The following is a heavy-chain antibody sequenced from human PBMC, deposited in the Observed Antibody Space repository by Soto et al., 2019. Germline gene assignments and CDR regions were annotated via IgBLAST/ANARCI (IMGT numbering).Heavy chain of an antibody. CDR3: AREGGTLWHFDY. CDR2: INAGNGNT. J-gene: IGHJ4*02. V-gene: IGHV1-3*01. D-gene: IGHD5-18*01. CDR1: GYTFTSYA. Sequence: QVQLVQSGAEVKKPGASVKVSCKASGYTFTSYAMHWVRQAPGQRLEWMGWINAGNGNTKYSQKFQGRVTITRDTSASTAYMELSSLRSEDTAVYYCAREGGTLWHFDYWGQGTLVTVSS.